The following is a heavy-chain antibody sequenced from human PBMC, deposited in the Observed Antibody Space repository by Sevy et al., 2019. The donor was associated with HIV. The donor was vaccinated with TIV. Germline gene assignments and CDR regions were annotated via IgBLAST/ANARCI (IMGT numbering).Heavy chain of an antibody. V-gene: IGHV4-39*01. CDR3: ARHCLHYFDNTGYGEAFDI. CDR1: GDSIRSSVHF. CDR2: IHHRGDR. D-gene: IGHD3-22*01. Sequence: SETLSLTCTVSGDSIRSSVHFWAWIRQPPGKGLQWLGSIHHRGDRYYNPSLRSRVTISVDTSKNQVSLNLNSMTAADTAVYFCARHCLHYFDNTGYGEAFDIWGQGSLVTVSS. J-gene: IGHJ3*02.